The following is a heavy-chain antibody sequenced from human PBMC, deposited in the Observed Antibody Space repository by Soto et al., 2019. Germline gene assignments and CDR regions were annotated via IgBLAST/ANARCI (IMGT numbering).Heavy chain of an antibody. CDR2: IDDTGST. V-gene: IGHV4-59*12. J-gene: IGHJ4*02. Sequence: PSETLSLTCTVSGDSISSSYWNWIRQAPGKGLEWIGYIDDTGSTNYNPSLKSRVTLSVDPSNSQYSLKLSSVTAADSAVYFCARLEGLATILYYFDFWGPGALVTVSS. CDR1: GDSISSSY. CDR3: ARLEGLATILYYFDF. D-gene: IGHD3-9*01.